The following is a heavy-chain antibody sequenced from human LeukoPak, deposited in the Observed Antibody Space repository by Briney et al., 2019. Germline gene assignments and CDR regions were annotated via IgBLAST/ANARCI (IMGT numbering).Heavy chain of an antibody. J-gene: IGHJ4*02. CDR3: AREVQGSNTAMAL. Sequence: ASVKVSCKASGYTFTSYYMHWVRQAPGQGLEWMGIINPSGGSTSYAQKFQGRVTMTRDMSTSTVYMELSSVRSEDTAVYYCAREVQGSNTAMALWGQGTLVTVSS. CDR2: INPSGGST. CDR1: GYTFTSYY. V-gene: IGHV1-46*01. D-gene: IGHD5-18*01.